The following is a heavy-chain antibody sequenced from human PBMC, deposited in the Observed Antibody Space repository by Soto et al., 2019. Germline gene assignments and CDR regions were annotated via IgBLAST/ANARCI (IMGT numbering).Heavy chain of an antibody. CDR1: GFTFSTYS. Sequence: GESLKISCAASGFTFSTYSMNWVRQAPGKGLEWVSSISSSSSYIYYADSVKGRFTISRDNAKNSLYLQMNSLRAEDTAVFYCARDTSPNYYDSSGNFDYWGQGTLVTVSS. D-gene: IGHD3-22*01. J-gene: IGHJ4*02. CDR3: ARDTSPNYYDSSGNFDY. CDR2: ISSSSSYI. V-gene: IGHV3-21*01.